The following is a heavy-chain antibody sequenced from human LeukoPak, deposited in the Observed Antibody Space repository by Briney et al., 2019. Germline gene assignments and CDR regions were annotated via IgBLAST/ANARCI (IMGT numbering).Heavy chain of an antibody. Sequence: ASVKVSCKASGYTFTNYYMHWVRQAPGQGLEWMGIIDPSNGRTSYAQKFQGRATVTSDTSTNTVFMDLSSLRSDDTAVYYCARVGGGYSSSSGRDYWGQGTLVTVSS. CDR1: GYTFTNYY. CDR2: IDPSNGRT. V-gene: IGHV1-46*03. D-gene: IGHD6-6*01. J-gene: IGHJ4*02. CDR3: ARVGGGYSSSSGRDY.